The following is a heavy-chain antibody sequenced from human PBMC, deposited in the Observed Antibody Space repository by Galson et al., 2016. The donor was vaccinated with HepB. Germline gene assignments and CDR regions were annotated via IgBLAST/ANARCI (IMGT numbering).Heavy chain of an antibody. CDR3: ARVSGDHGDYLRSDF. Sequence: SETLSLTCSVLGGSISSSSYYWAWIRQSPGKGLEWLGSIYYSGTTYYNPSLESRVTISTDAAQKQFSLRMTSVTPADTAIYYCARVSGDHGDYLRSDFWGQGSLVTVSS. D-gene: IGHD4-17*01. CDR2: IYYSGTT. CDR1: GGSISSSSYY. J-gene: IGHJ4*02. V-gene: IGHV4-39*07.